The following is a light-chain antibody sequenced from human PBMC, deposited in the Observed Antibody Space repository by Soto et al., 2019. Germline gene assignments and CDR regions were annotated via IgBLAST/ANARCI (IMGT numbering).Light chain of an antibody. CDR2: RNN. J-gene: IGLJ2*01. CDR1: SSNIGSNY. V-gene: IGLV1-47*01. CDR3: AAWDDRHVV. Sequence: QSMLTQPPSASGTPGQRVTISCSGSSSNIGSNYVYWYQQLPGTAPKLLIYRNNQRPSGVPDRFSGSKSGTSASLAISGLRSEDEADYYCAAWDDRHVVFGGGTKVTVL.